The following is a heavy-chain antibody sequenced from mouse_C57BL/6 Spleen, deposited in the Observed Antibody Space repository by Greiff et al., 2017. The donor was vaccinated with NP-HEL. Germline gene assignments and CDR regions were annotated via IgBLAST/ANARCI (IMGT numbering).Heavy chain of an antibody. Sequence: QVQLKESGPELVKPGASVKISCKASGYAFSSSWMNWVKQRPGKGLEWIGRIYPGDGDTKYNGKFKGKATRTADKSSSTAYMQLSSLTSEDSAVYFCARSSLLLRWYFDVWGTGTTVTVSS. CDR1: GYAFSSSW. J-gene: IGHJ1*03. V-gene: IGHV1-82*01. CDR2: IYPGDGDT. D-gene: IGHD1-1*01. CDR3: ARSSLLLRWYFDV.